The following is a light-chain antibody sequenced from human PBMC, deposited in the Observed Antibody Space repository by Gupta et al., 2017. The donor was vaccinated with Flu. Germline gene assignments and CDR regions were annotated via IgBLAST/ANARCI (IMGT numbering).Light chain of an antibody. V-gene: IGLV5-45*01. CDR2: YNSDSDK. J-gene: IGLJ3*02. Sequence: QAVMTQLATLSPSPGAAASLTCTLRRGVDVGSYRILCYQQKQGSPPQYPQRYNSDSDKRQGSGVPRRFSGSNDVSATAGISXIXGLQAEXEDYYYYTIWHSSAWVFGGGTKLTVL. CDR1: RGVDVGSYR. CDR3: TIWHSSAWV.